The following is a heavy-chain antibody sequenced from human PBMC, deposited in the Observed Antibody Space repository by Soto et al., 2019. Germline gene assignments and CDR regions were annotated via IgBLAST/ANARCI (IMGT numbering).Heavy chain of an antibody. D-gene: IGHD2-15*01. Sequence: GGSLRLSCAASGFSLSDYAMSWIRQAPGKGLEWVSVISGGGGSTYLADSVKGRFTISRDNSKNTLYLQMNSLRAEDSAVYYSAKDFCSSGGCYHALFAYCGRGSLVTVSS. V-gene: IGHV3-23*01. CDR2: ISGGGGST. J-gene: IGHJ4*02. CDR1: GFSLSDYA. CDR3: AKDFCSSGGCYHALFAY.